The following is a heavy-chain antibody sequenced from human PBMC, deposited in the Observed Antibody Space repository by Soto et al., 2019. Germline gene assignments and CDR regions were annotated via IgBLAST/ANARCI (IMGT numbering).Heavy chain of an antibody. CDR1: GGSVSSGSYY. Sequence: SETLSLTCTVSGGSVSSGSYYWSWIRQPPGKGLEWIGYIYYSGSTNYNPSLKSRVTISVDTSKNQFSLKLSSVTAADTAVYYCARDRLTGTTHWFDPWGQGTLVTVSS. J-gene: IGHJ5*02. CDR3: ARDRLTGTTHWFDP. D-gene: IGHD1-20*01. CDR2: IYYSGST. V-gene: IGHV4-61*01.